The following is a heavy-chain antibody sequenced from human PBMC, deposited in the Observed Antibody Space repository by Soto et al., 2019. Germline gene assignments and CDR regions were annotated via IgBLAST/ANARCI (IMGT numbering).Heavy chain of an antibody. Sequence: SETLSLTCTVSGDSMSDNTYHWDWIRQPPGKGLEWIGTIYHSGSTYYNPSLKSRVTISVDRSKNQFSLKLSSVTAADTAVYYCARVPGPWGQGTLVTVSS. CDR2: IYHSGST. CDR3: ARVPGP. J-gene: IGHJ5*02. CDR1: GDSMSDNTYH. V-gene: IGHV4-39*07.